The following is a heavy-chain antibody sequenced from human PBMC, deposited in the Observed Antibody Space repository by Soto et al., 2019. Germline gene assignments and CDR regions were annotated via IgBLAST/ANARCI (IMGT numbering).Heavy chain of an antibody. V-gene: IGHV1-18*01. CDR2: VSAYNGNT. CDR3: ARDTDILTGYYYYGMDV. CDR1: GYTFTSYG. D-gene: IGHD3-9*01. J-gene: IGHJ6*02. Sequence: GASVKVSCKASGYTFTSYGISWVRQAPGQGLEWMGWVSAYNGNTNYAQKLQGRVTMTTDTSTSTAYMELRSLRSDDTAVYYCARDTDILTGYYYYGMDVWGQGTTVTVSS.